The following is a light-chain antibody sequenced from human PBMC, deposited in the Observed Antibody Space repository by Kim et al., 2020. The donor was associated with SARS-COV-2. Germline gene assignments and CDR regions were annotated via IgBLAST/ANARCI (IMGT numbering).Light chain of an antibody. CDR2: QDS. V-gene: IGLV3-1*01. CDR3: QAWDSSTVV. J-gene: IGLJ2*01. Sequence: SYELTQPPSVSVSPGQTASITCSGDKLGDKYACWYQQKPGQSPVLVIYQDSKRPSGIPERFSGSNSGNTATLTISGIQAMDEADYYCQAWDSSTVVLGGGTQLTVL. CDR1: KLGDKY.